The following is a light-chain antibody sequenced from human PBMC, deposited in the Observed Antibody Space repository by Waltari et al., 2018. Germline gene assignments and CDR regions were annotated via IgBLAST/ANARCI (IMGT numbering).Light chain of an antibody. CDR3: CSYTGSSTSYG. J-gene: IGLJ1*01. Sequence: QSALSQPASVSGSPGPSPTITCTGASTDLASYTLVASYQHHPNRAPKLIIYEATKRPSGISHRFSGAKSGATASLRISGLQADDEADYYCCSYTGSSTSYGCGGGTKVTVL. V-gene: IGLV2-23*01. CDR1: STDLASYTL. CDR2: EAT.